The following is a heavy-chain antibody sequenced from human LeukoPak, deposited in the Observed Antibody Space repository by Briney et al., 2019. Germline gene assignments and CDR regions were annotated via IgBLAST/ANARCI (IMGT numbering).Heavy chain of an antibody. V-gene: IGHV3-74*01. CDR3: ARVVRLEGLGAFDT. Sequence: GGSLRLSCAASGFTFSSYWMHWVRQAPGKGLVWVSRINSDGSSTSYADSVKGRFTISRDNAKNTLYLQMNSLRAEDTAVYYCARVVRLEGLGAFDTWGQGTMVTVSS. D-gene: IGHD3-22*01. CDR1: GFTFSSYW. CDR2: INSDGSST. J-gene: IGHJ3*02.